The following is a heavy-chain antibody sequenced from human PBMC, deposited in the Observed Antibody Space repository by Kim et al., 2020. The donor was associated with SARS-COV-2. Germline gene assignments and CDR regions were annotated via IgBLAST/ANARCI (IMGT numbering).Heavy chain of an antibody. D-gene: IGHD4-17*01. CDR1: GFTFSSYG. J-gene: IGHJ4*02. Sequence: GGSLRLSCAASGFTFSSYGMHWVRQAPGKGLEWVAVISYDGSNKYYADSVKGRFTISRDNSKNTLYLQMNSLRAEDTAVYYCAKVQGRYGGVSPFDYWGQGTLVTVSS. V-gene: IGHV3-30*18. CDR2: ISYDGSNK. CDR3: AKVQGRYGGVSPFDY.